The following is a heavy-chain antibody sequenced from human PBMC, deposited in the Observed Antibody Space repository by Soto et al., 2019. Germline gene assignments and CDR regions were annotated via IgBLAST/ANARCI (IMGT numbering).Heavy chain of an antibody. V-gene: IGHV5-10-1*01. Sequence: EVQLVQSGAEVKKPGESLRISCKGSGYSFTSYWVTWVRQMPGTGLEWMGRIDPSDSYTNYNPPFQGHVTISVDKSNSTAYLQWSSLKASDTAMYYCARLYGANYGMDVWGQGTTVTVSS. D-gene: IGHD4-17*01. CDR1: GYSFTSYW. J-gene: IGHJ6*02. CDR3: ARLYGANYGMDV. CDR2: IDPSDSYT.